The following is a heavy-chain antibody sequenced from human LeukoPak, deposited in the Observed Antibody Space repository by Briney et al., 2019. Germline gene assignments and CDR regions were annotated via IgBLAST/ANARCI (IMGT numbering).Heavy chain of an antibody. V-gene: IGHV1-18*01. CDR3: ARDHKLSDSGWYEDAFDI. CDR2: ISAYNGNT. J-gene: IGHJ3*02. Sequence: GASVKVSCKASGYTLTSYGISWVRQAPGQGLEWMGWISAYNGNTNYAQKLQGRVTMTTDTSTSTAYMELRSLRSDDTAVYYCARDHKLSDSGWYEDAFDIWGQGTMVTVSS. CDR1: GYTLTSYG. D-gene: IGHD6-19*01.